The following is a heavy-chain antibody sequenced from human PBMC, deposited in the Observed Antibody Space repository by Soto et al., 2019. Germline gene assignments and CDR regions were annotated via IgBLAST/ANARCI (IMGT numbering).Heavy chain of an antibody. J-gene: IGHJ4*02. CDR1: GFTFSSYG. Sequence: QVQLVESGGGVVQLGRSLRLSCAASGFTFSSYGMHWVRQAPGKGLEWVAVIWYDGSNKYYADSVKGRFTTSRDNSKNTLYLQMNSLRAEDTAVYYCARDCAGYSSGWYQRGGFDYWGQGTLVTVSS. D-gene: IGHD6-19*01. CDR3: ARDCAGYSSGWYQRGGFDY. V-gene: IGHV3-33*01. CDR2: IWYDGSNK.